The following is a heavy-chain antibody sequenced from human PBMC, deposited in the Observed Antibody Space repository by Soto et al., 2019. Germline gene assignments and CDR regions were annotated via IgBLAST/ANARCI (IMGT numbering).Heavy chain of an antibody. CDR2: IKEDGSEK. CDR1: GFTFSSSW. CDR3: ARDRGYSCFDY. D-gene: IGHD5-18*01. Sequence: GGSLGLSCAASGFTFSSSWMNWVRQAPGKGLEWVAGIKEDGSEKYYVDFVEGRFTISRDNVENSLYLQMNSLRGEDTAVYFCARDRGYSCFDYWGLGTLVTVSS. J-gene: IGHJ4*02. V-gene: IGHV3-7*01.